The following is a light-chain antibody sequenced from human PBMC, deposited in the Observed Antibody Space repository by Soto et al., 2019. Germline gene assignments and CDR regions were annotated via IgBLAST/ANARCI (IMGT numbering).Light chain of an antibody. V-gene: IGKV3-20*01. CDR2: GAS. CDR3: QQYVTSPA. Sequence: EIVLTQSPGTPSLSPGERATLSCRASQSVSSNYLAWYQQKPGQAPRLLIYGASRRATGIPDRFSGSGSGTDFTLTISRLEPEDFAVYYCQQYVTSPAFGQGTKVEIK. CDR1: QSVSSNY. J-gene: IGKJ1*01.